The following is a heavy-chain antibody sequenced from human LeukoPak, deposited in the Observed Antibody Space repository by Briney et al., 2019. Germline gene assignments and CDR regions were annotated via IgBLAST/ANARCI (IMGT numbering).Heavy chain of an antibody. J-gene: IGHJ3*02. D-gene: IGHD3-22*01. CDR3: AREMDYYDSSGYDAFDI. CDR1: GYSTTSGYF. Sequence: SETLSLTCTVSGYSTTSGYFWGRIRQPPGKGLEWIGSIHHSGSTYYNPCLKSRITISIDTSKNQFSLNLSSVTAADTAVYYCAREMDYYDSSGYDAFDIWGQGTMVTVS. CDR2: IHHSGST. V-gene: IGHV4-38-2*02.